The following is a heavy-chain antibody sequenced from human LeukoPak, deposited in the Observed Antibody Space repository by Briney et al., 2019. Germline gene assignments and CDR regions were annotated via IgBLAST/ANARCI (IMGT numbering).Heavy chain of an antibody. CDR2: ISSNVGSI. D-gene: IGHD3-3*01. CDR1: GVSFFNYA. J-gene: IGHJ3*02. CDR3: ARETRSGYAFDI. V-gene: IGHV3-64*02. Sequence: GGALRHSSAESGVSFFNYAMHCGRHAPGERLEYVSGISSNVGSIYYADSVNGRFTISRDKSKNTVYIKMGSLRAEDTAVYYCARETRSGYAFDIWGRGTMVTASS.